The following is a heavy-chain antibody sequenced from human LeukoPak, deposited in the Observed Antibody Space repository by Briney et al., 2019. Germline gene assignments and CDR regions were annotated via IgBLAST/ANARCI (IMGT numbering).Heavy chain of an antibody. CDR3: AKDFRCSSTSCYTGFDY. CDR2: ISWNSGSI. V-gene: IGHV3-9*01. Sequence: PGRSLRLSFAASGFTFDDYAMHWVRQAPGRGLGWVSGISWNSGSIGYADSVKGRFTISRDNAKNSLYLQMNSLRAEDTALYYCAKDFRCSSTSCYTGFDYWGQGTLVTVSS. D-gene: IGHD2-2*02. J-gene: IGHJ4*02. CDR1: GFTFDDYA.